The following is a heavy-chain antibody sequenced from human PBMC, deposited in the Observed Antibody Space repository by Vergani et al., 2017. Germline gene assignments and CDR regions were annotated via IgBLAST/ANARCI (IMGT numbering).Heavy chain of an antibody. CDR1: GFTFSSYA. Sequence: QVQLVESGGGVVQPGRSLRLSCAASGFTFSSYAMHWVRQAPGKGLEWVAVISYDGSNKYYADSVKGRFTISRDNSKNTLYLQMNSLRAEDTAVYYCAREQSRFDQGLYYDFWSGYYPYYFDYWGQGTLVTVSS. V-gene: IGHV3-30-3*01. CDR3: AREQSRFDQGLYYDFWSGYYPYYFDY. J-gene: IGHJ4*02. CDR2: ISYDGSNK. D-gene: IGHD3-3*01.